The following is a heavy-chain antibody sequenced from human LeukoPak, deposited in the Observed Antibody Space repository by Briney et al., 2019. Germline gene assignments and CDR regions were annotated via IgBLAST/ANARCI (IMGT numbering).Heavy chain of an antibody. Sequence: GASVKVSCKASGYTFTSYDINWVRQATGQGLEWMGWMNPNSGNTGYAQKFQGRVTMTRNTSISTAYMELSSLRSEDTAVYYCARGSFSSDGLWFGELVRGSLELGAIWFDPWGQGTLVTVSS. J-gene: IGHJ5*02. CDR3: ARGSFSSDGLWFGELVRGSLELGAIWFDP. CDR1: GYTFTSYD. D-gene: IGHD3-10*01. CDR2: MNPNSGNT. V-gene: IGHV1-8*01.